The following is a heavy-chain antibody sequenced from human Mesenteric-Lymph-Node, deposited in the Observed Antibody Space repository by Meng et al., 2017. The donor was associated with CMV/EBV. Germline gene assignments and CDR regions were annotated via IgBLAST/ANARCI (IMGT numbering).Heavy chain of an antibody. D-gene: IGHD6-13*01. Sequence: SGGSIARGAFCWGLIRQLPGKGLEWIGYSYRTGNTYYNPSLRSRLAMSVDTSQNQFSLKLRSVTAADTAIYYCARVGTAAADPFDYWGQGTLVTVSS. CDR3: ARVGTAAADPFDY. V-gene: IGHV4-31*02. J-gene: IGHJ4*02. CDR2: SYRTGNT. CDR1: GGSIARGAFC.